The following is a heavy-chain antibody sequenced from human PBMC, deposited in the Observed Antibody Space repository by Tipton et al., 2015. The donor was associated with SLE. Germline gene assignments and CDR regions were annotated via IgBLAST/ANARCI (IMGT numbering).Heavy chain of an antibody. J-gene: IGHJ4*02. Sequence: TLSLTCTVSGVSISSRTYYWGWIRQPPGKGLEWIGSMYYSGNTYYNPSLKTRVTISVDTSKNQFSLKLSSVTAADTAVYYCARGGYYDTSGYYSDFDYWGQGTLVTVSS. CDR1: GVSISSRTYY. CDR2: MYYSGNT. V-gene: IGHV4-39*01. D-gene: IGHD3-22*01. CDR3: ARGGYYDTSGYYSDFDY.